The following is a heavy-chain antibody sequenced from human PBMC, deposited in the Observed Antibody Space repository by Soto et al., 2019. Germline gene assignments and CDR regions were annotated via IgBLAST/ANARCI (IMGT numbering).Heavy chain of an antibody. CDR2: INHSGST. CDR3: ARKKYSSPLRLYYYYMDV. D-gene: IGHD6-6*01. V-gene: IGHV4-34*01. CDR1: GGSFSGYY. Sequence: PSETLSLTCAVYGGSFSGYYWSWIRQPPGKGLEWIGEINHSGSTNYNPSLKSRVTISVDTSKNQFSLKLGSVTAADTAVYYCARKKYSSPLRLYYYYMDVWGKGTTVTVSS. J-gene: IGHJ6*03.